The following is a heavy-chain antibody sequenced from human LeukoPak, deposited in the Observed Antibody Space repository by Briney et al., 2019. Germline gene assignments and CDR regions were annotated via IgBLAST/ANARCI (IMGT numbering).Heavy chain of an antibody. J-gene: IGHJ3*02. CDR1: GGSFSGYY. Sequence: PSETLSLTCAVYGGSFSGYYWSWIRQPPGKGLEWIGEINHSGSTNYNPSLKSRVTISVDTSKNQFSLKLSSVTAADTAVYYCASRITIFGVVRNAFDIWGQGTMVTVSS. D-gene: IGHD3-3*01. V-gene: IGHV4-34*01. CDR2: INHSGST. CDR3: ASRITIFGVVRNAFDI.